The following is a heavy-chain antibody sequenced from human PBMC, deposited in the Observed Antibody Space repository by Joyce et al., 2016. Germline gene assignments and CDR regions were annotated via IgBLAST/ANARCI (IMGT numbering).Heavy chain of an antibody. J-gene: IGHJ4*02. CDR2: IRNKAYGGTT. Sequence: EVQLVESGGGLVQPGRSLRLSCTASGFTFGDYAMSWFRQDPGKGLEWVSFIRNKAYGGTTEYAASVKGRFTISRDDSKSIAYLQMNSLKTEDTAVYYCARDGAYYDFWSGSAVFDYWGQGTLVTVSS. CDR3: ARDGAYYDFWSGSAVFDY. V-gene: IGHV3-49*03. D-gene: IGHD3-3*01. CDR1: GFTFGDYA.